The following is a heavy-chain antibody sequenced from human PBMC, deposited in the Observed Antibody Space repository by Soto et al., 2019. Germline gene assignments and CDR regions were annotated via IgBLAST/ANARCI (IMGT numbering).Heavy chain of an antibody. D-gene: IGHD2-21*01. CDR1: GFTVSSNY. J-gene: IGHJ4*02. CDR3: ASPDSYCGGDCPPGY. V-gene: IGHV3-66*01. Sequence: PGGSLRLSCAASGFTVSSNYMSWVRQAPGKGLEWVSVIYSGGSTYYADSVKGRFTISRDNSKNTLYLQMNSLRAEDTAVYYCASPDSYCGGDCPPGYWGQGTLVTVSS. CDR2: IYSGGST.